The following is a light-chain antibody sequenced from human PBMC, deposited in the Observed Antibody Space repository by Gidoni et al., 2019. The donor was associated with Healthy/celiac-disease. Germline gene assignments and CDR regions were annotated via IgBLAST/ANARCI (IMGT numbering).Light chain of an antibody. Sequence: DSVMIQAPYPLSVCLGQRAPINCKSSQSAFTRSNNKNYLAWYQQKPGQPPMLLIYGASTRASGVPDRFSGSGSGTDFTLTISSLQAEDVAVYYCQQYYSSPPTFXGXTKVEIK. J-gene: IGKJ4*01. CDR3: QQYYSSPPT. CDR2: GAS. CDR1: QSAFTRSNNKNY. V-gene: IGKV4-1*01.